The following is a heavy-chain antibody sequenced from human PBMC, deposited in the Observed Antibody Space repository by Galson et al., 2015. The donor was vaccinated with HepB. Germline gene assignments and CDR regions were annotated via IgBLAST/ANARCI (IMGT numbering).Heavy chain of an antibody. D-gene: IGHD3-3*01. Sequence: SLRLSCAASGFTFTSYAMSWVRQAPGKGLEWVSAISGSGGSTYYADTVKGRFTISRDNSKTTLYLQMNSLRAEDTAVYYCAKDQFPFWSGNYKALGYMDVWGKGTTVTVSS. CDR2: ISGSGGST. V-gene: IGHV3-23*01. J-gene: IGHJ6*03. CDR1: GFTFTSYA. CDR3: AKDQFPFWSGNYKALGYMDV.